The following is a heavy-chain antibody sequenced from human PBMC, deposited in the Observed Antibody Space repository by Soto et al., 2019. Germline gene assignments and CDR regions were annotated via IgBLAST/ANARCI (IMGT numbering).Heavy chain of an antibody. J-gene: IGHJ5*02. Sequence: PSETLSLTCTVSGGSISSGDYYWSWIRQPPGKGLEWIGYIYYSGSTYYNPSLKSRVTISVDTSKNQFSLKLSSVTAADTAVYYCARGPDVSGYSEAWGQGTLVTVSS. D-gene: IGHD3-22*01. CDR2: IYYSGST. CDR3: ARGPDVSGYSEA. CDR1: GGSISSGDYY. V-gene: IGHV4-30-4*01.